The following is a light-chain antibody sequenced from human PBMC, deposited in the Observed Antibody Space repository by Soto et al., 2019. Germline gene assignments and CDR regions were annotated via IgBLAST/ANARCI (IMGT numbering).Light chain of an antibody. Sequence: EIVLTQSPGTLSLSPGDRVTLSCRASQSVSTNYFSWYQQKPGQAPRLLIYATSSRAVGIPDRFSGSVSGKEFTLTISRLEPEDFAMYYCQQYGDYNSPRYSFGQGTRLEI. J-gene: IGKJ2*03. CDR2: ATS. CDR1: QSVSTNY. CDR3: QQYGDYNSPRYS. V-gene: IGKV3-20*01.